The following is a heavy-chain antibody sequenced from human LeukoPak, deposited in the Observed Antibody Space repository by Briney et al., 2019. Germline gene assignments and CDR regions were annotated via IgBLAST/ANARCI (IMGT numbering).Heavy chain of an antibody. CDR1: GFTFSSYG. CDR3: AKDYYDSSGYPDNFDY. D-gene: IGHD3-22*01. Sequence: GGSQRLSCAASGFTFSSYGMHWVRQAPGKGLEWVAVISFDGSNKYYADFVKGRFTISRDNSKNTLYLQMDSLRPEDTAVYYCAKDYYDSSGYPDNFDYWGQGTLVTVSS. J-gene: IGHJ4*02. CDR2: ISFDGSNK. V-gene: IGHV3-30*18.